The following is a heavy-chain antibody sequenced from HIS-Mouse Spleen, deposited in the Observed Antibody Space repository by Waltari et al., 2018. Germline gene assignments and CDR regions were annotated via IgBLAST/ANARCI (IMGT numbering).Heavy chain of an antibody. J-gene: IGHJ4*02. Sequence: QVTLRESGPALVKPTQTLTLTCTFSGFSLSTSGMCVSWIRQPPGKALEWLARIDWDVDKYYSPSLKTRLTISKDTSKNQVVLTMTNMDPVDTATYYCARIAEGYTSGWYAFDYWGQGTLVTVSS. D-gene: IGHD6-19*01. CDR3: ARIAEGYTSGWYAFDY. CDR2: IDWDVDK. V-gene: IGHV2-70*15. CDR1: GFSLSTSGMC.